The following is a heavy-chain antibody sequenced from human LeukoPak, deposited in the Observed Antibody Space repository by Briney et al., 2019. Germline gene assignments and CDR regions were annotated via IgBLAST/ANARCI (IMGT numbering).Heavy chain of an antibody. J-gene: IGHJ4*02. CDR2: INHSGST. CDR1: GGSFSGYY. CDR3: ARGRQGSYYYGSGSYFY. V-gene: IGHV4-34*01. D-gene: IGHD3-10*01. Sequence: PSETLSLTCAVYGGSFSGYYWSWIRQPPGKGLEWIGEINHSGSTNYNPSLKSRVTISVDTSKNQFSLKLSSVTAADTDVYYCARGRQGSYYYGSGSYFYWGQGTLVTVSS.